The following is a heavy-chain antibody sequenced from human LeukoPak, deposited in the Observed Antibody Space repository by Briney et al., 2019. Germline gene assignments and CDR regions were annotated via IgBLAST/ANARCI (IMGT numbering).Heavy chain of an antibody. D-gene: IGHD5-24*01. Sequence: GGSLRLSCAASGFIVSNNYMSWVRQAPGKGLEWVSVLHSGGSTYYADSVKGRFTISRDNSKNTVYLQMNRLRAEDTAVYYCARGLHPGLYYGMDVWGQGTTVTVSS. CDR2: LHSGGST. CDR1: GFIVSNNY. J-gene: IGHJ6*02. CDR3: ARGLHPGLYYGMDV. V-gene: IGHV3-53*01.